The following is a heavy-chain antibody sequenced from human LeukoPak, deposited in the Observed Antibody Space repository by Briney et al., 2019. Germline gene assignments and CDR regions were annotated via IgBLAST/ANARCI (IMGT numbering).Heavy chain of an antibody. CDR1: GGSISSYY. CDR2: IYYSGST. D-gene: IGHD3-22*01. J-gene: IGHJ4*02. V-gene: IGHV4-59*08. CDR3: ARHKWYYDSSGYYSDY. Sequence: PSETLSLTCTVSGGSISSYYWSWIRQPPGKGLEWIGYIYYSGSTNYNPSLKSRVTISVDTSKNQFSLKLSSVTAADTAVYYCARHKWYYDSSGYYSDYWGQGTLVTVSS.